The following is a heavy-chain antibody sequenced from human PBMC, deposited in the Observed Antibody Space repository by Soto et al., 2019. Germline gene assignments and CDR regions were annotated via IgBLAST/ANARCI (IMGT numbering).Heavy chain of an antibody. Sequence: EEQLLESGGDLVPPGGSLSLSCAASGFSFSDYPLTWVRQAPGRGLEWVSSLSVSGNTTYYGDSVKGRFTISRDNSKHTLYLQLSGLRAEDTAVYYCARHPSLLLFYVLDVWGQGTTVTVSS. CDR1: GFSFSDYP. J-gene: IGHJ6*02. V-gene: IGHV3-23*01. D-gene: IGHD2-15*01. CDR3: ARHPSLLLFYVLDV. CDR2: LSVSGNTT.